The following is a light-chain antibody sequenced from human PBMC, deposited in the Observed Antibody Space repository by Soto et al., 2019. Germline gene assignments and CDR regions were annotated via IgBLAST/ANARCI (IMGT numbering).Light chain of an antibody. J-gene: IGLJ1*01. CDR2: SNN. Sequence: QLVLTPPPSASGTPGQRVTISCSGSSSNIGSNTVNWYQQLPGTAPKLLISSNNQRPSGVPDRFSGSKSGTSASLAISGLQSEDEADYYCAAWDDSLNGFYVFGTGTKLTVL. CDR1: SSNIGSNT. CDR3: AAWDDSLNGFYV. V-gene: IGLV1-44*01.